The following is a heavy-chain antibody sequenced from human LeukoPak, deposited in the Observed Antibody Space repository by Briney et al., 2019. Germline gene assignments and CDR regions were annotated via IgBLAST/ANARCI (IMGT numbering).Heavy chain of an antibody. CDR2: ISGSGGST. Sequence: GGSLRLSCAASGFTFSSYWMHWVRQAPGKGLEWVSAISGSGGSTYYADSVKGRFTISRDNSKNTLYLQMNSLRAEDTAVYYCAKDSLGSGSGYYYGLGYFDYWGQGTLVTVSS. D-gene: IGHD3-22*01. CDR1: GFTFSSYW. J-gene: IGHJ4*02. V-gene: IGHV3-23*01. CDR3: AKDSLGSGSGYYYGLGYFDY.